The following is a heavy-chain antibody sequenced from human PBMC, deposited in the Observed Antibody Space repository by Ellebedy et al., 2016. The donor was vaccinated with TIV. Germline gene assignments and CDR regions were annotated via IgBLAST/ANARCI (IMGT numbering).Heavy chain of an antibody. CDR1: GFSLSSNY. CDR2: IYSAGNT. D-gene: IGHD3/OR15-3a*01. CDR3: ARVDLGLAFDY. J-gene: IGHJ4*02. V-gene: IGHV3-53*01. Sequence: GGSLRLSCAVSGFSLSSNYMSWVRQAPGKGLEWVSIIYSAGNTYYADSVKGRFTISRDTSKNTVFLQMNSLRAEDTAVYYRARVDLGLAFDYWGRGTLVTVSS.